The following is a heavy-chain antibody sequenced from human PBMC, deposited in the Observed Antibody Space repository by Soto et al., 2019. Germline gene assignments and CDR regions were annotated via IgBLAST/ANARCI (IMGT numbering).Heavy chain of an antibody. CDR2: ITVHNGNT. J-gene: IGHJ4*02. V-gene: IGHV1-18*01. D-gene: IGHD3-10*01. CDR1: GYIFRSYG. Sequence: QVQLVQSGVEVKLPGASVKVSCKTSGYIFRSYGINWVRQAPGQGLEWLGGITVHNGNTDYAQQVQGRVTLTTDTSTSTAYMELRNLKHADAAMYYCARDNTGVVGVDYWCQGTQLTVSS. CDR3: ARDNTGVVGVDY.